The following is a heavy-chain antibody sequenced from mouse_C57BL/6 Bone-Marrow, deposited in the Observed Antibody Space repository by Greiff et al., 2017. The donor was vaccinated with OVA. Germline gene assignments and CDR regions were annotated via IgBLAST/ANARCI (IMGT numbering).Heavy chain of an antibody. CDR2: ISDGGSYT. CDR1: GFTFSSYA. J-gene: IGHJ2*01. Sequence: VQLKESGGGLVKPGGSLKLSCAASGFTFSSYAMSWVRQTPEKRLEWVATISDGGSYTYYPDNVKGRFTISRDNAKNNLYLQMSHLKSEDTAMYYCARDRYGNLYYFDYWGQGTTLTVSS. CDR3: ARDRYGNLYYFDY. D-gene: IGHD2-1*01. V-gene: IGHV5-4*01.